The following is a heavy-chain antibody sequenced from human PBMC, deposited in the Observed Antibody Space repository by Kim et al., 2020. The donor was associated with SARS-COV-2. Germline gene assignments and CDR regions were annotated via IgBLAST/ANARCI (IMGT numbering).Heavy chain of an antibody. D-gene: IGHD2-2*01. V-gene: IGHV1-46*01. CDR3: ARQYCSSTSCYAGDY. Sequence: ASVKVSCKASGYTFTSYYMHWVRQAPGQGLEWMGIINPSGGSTSYAQKFQGRVTMTRDTSTSTVYMELSSLRSEDTAVYYCARQYCSSTSCYAGDYWGQGTLVTVSS. CDR1: GYTFTSYY. CDR2: INPSGGST. J-gene: IGHJ4*02.